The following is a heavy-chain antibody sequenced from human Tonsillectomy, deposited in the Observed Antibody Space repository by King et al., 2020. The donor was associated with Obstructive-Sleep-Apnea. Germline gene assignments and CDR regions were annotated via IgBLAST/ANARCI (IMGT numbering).Heavy chain of an antibody. J-gene: IGHJ5*02. CDR1: GGSISSSNW. Sequence: QLQESGPGLVKPSGTLSLTCAVSGGSISSSNWWSWVRQSPGKGLEWIGETNHSGSTNYNPSLKSRVTISVDKSKNQFSLKLSSVTAADTAVYYCARDSSPIRGWFDPWGQGTLVTVSS. D-gene: IGHD2-2*01. CDR3: ARDSSPIRGWFDP. CDR2: TNHSGST. V-gene: IGHV4-4*02.